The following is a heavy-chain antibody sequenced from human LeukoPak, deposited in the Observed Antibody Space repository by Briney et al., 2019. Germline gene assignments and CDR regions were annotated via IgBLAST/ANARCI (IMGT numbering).Heavy chain of an antibody. CDR2: ISAYNGNT. J-gene: IGHJ6*03. CDR1: GYTFTSYG. D-gene: IGHD3-10*01. CDR3: ARGNYGSGALVGYYYYYMDV. Sequence: ASVKVSCKASGYTFTSYGISWVRQAPGQGLEWMGWISAYNGNTNYAQKLQGRVTMTTDTSTSTAYMELRSLRSDDTAVYYCARGNYGSGALVGYYYYYMDVWGKGTTVTISS. V-gene: IGHV1-18*01.